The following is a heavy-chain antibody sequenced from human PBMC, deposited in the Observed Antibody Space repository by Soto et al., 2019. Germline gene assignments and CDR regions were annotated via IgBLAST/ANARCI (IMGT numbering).Heavy chain of an antibody. V-gene: IGHV3-53*04. J-gene: IGHJ4*02. CDR2: IYSGGST. Sequence: QPGGSLRLSCAASGFTVSSNYMSWVRQAPGKGLEWVSVIYSGGSTYYADSVKGRFTISRHNSKNTLYLQMNSLRAEDTAVYYCARVGCSGGSCYYGPLYFDYWGQGTLVTVS. CDR3: ARVGCSGGSCYYGPLYFDY. CDR1: GFTVSSNY. D-gene: IGHD2-15*01.